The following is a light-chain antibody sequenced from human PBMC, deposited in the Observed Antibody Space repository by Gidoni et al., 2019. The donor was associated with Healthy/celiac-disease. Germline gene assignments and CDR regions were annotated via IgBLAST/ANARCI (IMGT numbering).Light chain of an antibody. CDR3: QQSYSTPWT. CDR1: QRISSY. Sequence: DIQMSQSPSSLSASVGDRVTITCRASQRISSYLNWYPQKPGKDPKLLIYAASSLQRVVQSMFRGSGSGTDFTLTISSLQPEDFATYDCQQSYSTPWTFXQXTKVXIK. V-gene: IGKV1-39*01. CDR2: AAS. J-gene: IGKJ1*01.